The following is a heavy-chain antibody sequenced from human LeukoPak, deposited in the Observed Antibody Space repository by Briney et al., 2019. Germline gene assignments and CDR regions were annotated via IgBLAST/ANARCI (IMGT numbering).Heavy chain of an antibody. Sequence: GASVKVSCKAAGYTFTSYDINWVRQATGQGLEWMGWMNPNSGNTGYAQKFQCRVTMTRNTSISTAYMELSSLRSEDTAVYYCARGIVGDFRSGSLGYYFDYWGQGTLVTVSS. D-gene: IGHD3-3*01. CDR3: ARGIVGDFRSGSLGYYFDY. V-gene: IGHV1-8*01. J-gene: IGHJ4*02. CDR1: GYTFTSYD. CDR2: MNPNSGNT.